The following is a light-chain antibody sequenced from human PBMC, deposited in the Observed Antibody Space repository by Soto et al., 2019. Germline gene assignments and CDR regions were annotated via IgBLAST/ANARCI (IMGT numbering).Light chain of an antibody. CDR3: HQDFNLPWT. CDR2: GVS. V-gene: IGKV3-20*01. J-gene: IGKJ1*01. Sequence: EIVLTQSPGTLSLSPGERATLSCRASQSVSRNYLAWYQQKPGQAPRLLIYGVSSRPIGIPDRFSGGGSGTDFTLTISRLEPEDFAVYFCHQDFNLPWTFGQGTKVEIK. CDR1: QSVSRNY.